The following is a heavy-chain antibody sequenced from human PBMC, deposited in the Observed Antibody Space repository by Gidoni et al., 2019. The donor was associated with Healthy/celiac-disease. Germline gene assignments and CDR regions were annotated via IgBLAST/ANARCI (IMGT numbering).Heavy chain of an antibody. Sequence: QVQLVQSGAEVKKPGASVKVSCKASGYTFPSYGISWVRQAPGQGLEWMGWISAYNGNTNYAQKLQGRVTMTTDTSTSTAYMELRSLRSDDTAVYYCAREAGRDSSGENRELASWGQGTLVTVSS. D-gene: IGHD3-22*01. CDR1: GYTFPSYG. J-gene: IGHJ4*02. V-gene: IGHV1-18*01. CDR3: AREAGRDSSGENRELAS. CDR2: ISAYNGNT.